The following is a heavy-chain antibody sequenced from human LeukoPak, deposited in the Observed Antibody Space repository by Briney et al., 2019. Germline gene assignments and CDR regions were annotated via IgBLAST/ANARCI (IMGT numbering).Heavy chain of an antibody. D-gene: IGHD3-3*01. V-gene: IGHV1-69*13. CDR3: ARGKDVLRFLEWSHYFDY. CDR2: IIPIFGTA. CDR1: GYTFTSYD. Sequence: GASVKVSCKASGYTFTSYDINWVRQATGQGLEWMGGIIPIFGTANYAQKFQGRVTITADESTSTAYMELSSLRSEDTAVYYCARGKDVLRFLEWSHYFDYWGQGTLVTVSS. J-gene: IGHJ4*02.